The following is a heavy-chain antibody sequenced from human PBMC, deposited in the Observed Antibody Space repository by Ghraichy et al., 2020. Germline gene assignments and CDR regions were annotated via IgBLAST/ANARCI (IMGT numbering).Heavy chain of an antibody. Sequence: SVKVSCKASGFTFTSSAVQWVRQARGQRLEWIGWIVVGSGNTNYAQKFQERVTITRDMSTSTAYMELSSLRSEDTAVYYCAAVDSGYDWEIGYWGQGTLVTVSS. CDR2: IVVGSGNT. D-gene: IGHD5-12*01. CDR3: AAVDSGYDWEIGY. V-gene: IGHV1-58*01. CDR1: GFTFTSSA. J-gene: IGHJ4*02.